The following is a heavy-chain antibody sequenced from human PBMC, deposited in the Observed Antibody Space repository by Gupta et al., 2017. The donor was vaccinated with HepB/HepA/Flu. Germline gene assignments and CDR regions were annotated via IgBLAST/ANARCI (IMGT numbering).Heavy chain of an antibody. D-gene: IGHD1-26*01. CDR3: TKGGTSGPGED. J-gene: IGHJ1*01. V-gene: IGHV1-3*04. CDR1: GYSITTSA. Sequence: QIQLVQPGAEVRRPGASVTVSCKASGYSITTSAIHWVRQAPEKSLEWMGWISTSYGEATTRYSPKFQDRVTFTRDTPASIVFMELKDLTLDDTAIYYCTKGGTSGPGEDWGQGTLVTVSS. CDR2: ISTSYGEATT.